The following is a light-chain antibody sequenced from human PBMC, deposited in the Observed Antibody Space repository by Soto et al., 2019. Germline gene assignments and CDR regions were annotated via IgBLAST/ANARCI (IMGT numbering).Light chain of an antibody. CDR2: EVT. V-gene: IGLV2-14*01. Sequence: SVLAQPASVSGSPGQSITISCIGTSSDIGPYNYVSWYQQHPDKAPKLILYEVTNRPSGASDRFSGSKSGNAAFLTISGLQAEDEADYYCSSYSSSATPYVFGTGTKVTVL. CDR1: SSDIGPYNY. CDR3: SSYSSSATPYV. J-gene: IGLJ1*01.